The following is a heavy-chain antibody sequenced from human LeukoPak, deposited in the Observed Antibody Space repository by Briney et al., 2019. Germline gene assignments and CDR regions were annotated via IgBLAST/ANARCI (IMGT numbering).Heavy chain of an antibody. CDR3: AGTRYPNMVRGVISY. J-gene: IGHJ4*02. CDR1: GFTFSTYA. CDR2: ISGSGST. V-gene: IGHV3-23*01. Sequence: GGSLRLSCAASGFTFSTYAMTWVRQAPGKGLEWVSVISGSGSTYYTDSVKGRFTISRDNSKNTLYLQMDSLRAEDTAVYYCAGTRYPNMVRGVISYWGQGTLVTVSS. D-gene: IGHD3-10*01.